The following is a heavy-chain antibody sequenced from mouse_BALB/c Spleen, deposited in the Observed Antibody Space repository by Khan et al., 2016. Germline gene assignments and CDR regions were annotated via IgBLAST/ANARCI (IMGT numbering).Heavy chain of an antibody. D-gene: IGHD1-1*01. CDR3: ARAGYYGYLAY. CDR1: GFDFSRYW. V-gene: IGHV4-1*02. Sequence: EVQLQESGGGLVQPGGSLKLSCAASGFDFSRYWMSWVRQAPGKGLEWIGEINRDSSTINYSPSIKDKFIISRDNAKHMLYMQMSKVRSEDTALYYCARAGYYGYLAYWGQGTLVTVSA. CDR2: INRDSSTI. J-gene: IGHJ3*01.